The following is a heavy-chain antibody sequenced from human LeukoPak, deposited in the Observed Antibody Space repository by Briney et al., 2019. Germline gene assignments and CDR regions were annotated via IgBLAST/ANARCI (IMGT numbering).Heavy chain of an antibody. V-gene: IGHV4-4*07. Sequence: SETLSLTCTVAGGSVSSYYWSWIRQPAGKGLEWIGRIYTSGSTNYNPSLKSRLTMSVDTYKNQISLKLSSVTAAATAVYYCARDYDFWSGPGGRYYYYYYYMDVWGKGTTVTVSS. CDR1: GGSVSSYY. D-gene: IGHD3-3*01. J-gene: IGHJ6*03. CDR3: ARDYDFWSGPGGRYYYYYYYMDV. CDR2: IYTSGST.